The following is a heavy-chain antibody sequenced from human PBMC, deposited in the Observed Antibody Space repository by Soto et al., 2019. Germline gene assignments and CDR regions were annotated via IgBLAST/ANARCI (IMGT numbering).Heavy chain of an antibody. CDR3: ARYYGDYKNYFDY. Sequence: QLQLQESGPGLVKPSETLSLTCTVSGCSISSSDNFWGRIRQPPGKGLELIGSIYYSGSTYNNPSLNSRVTLSVDTSKNQFSLKLNSVTAADTAVYYCARYYGDYKNYFDYWGQGTLVTVSS. CDR1: GCSISSSDNF. V-gene: IGHV4-39*01. CDR2: IYYSGST. J-gene: IGHJ4*02. D-gene: IGHD4-17*01.